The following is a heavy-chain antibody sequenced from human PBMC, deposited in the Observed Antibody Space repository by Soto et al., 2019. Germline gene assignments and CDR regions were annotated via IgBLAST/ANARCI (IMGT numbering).Heavy chain of an antibody. CDR1: GGSFSGYY. Sequence: SETLSLTCAVYGGSFSGYYLSWIRQPPGKGLEWIGEINHSGSTNYNPSLKSRVTISVDTSKNQFSLKLSSVTAADTAVYYCARGGVLLWFGELALDYYYGMDVWGQGTTVTVSS. V-gene: IGHV4-34*01. CDR2: INHSGST. CDR3: ARGGVLLWFGELALDYYYGMDV. D-gene: IGHD3-10*01. J-gene: IGHJ6*02.